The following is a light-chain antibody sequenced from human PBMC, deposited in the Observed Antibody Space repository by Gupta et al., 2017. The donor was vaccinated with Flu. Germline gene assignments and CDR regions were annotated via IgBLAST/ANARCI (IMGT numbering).Light chain of an antibody. V-gene: IGKV3-20*01. J-gene: IGKJ2*01. CDR1: QSVSSSY. CDR3: QQYGSSPYT. Sequence: SPGTLSLSPGERATLSCRASQSVSSSYLAWYQQKPGQAPRLLIYGASSRATGIPDRFSGSGSGTDFTLTISRLEPEDFAVYYCQQYGSSPYTFGQGTKLEIK. CDR2: GAS.